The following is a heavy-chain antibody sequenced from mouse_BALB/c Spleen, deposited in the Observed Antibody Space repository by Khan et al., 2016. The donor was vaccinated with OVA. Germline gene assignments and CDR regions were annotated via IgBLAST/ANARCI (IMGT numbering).Heavy chain of an antibody. Sequence: QVQLQQPGAELVKPGASVKLSCTASGYTFTSYYMYWVKQRPGQGLEWIGGINPSNGGTNFNEKLKSKATLTVDKSSSTAYMQLRRLTSEDSAVYYCNRGGAWATKMARFAYWGQGTLVTVSA. CDR2: INPSNGGT. CDR3: NRGGAWATKMARFAY. J-gene: IGHJ3*01. CDR1: GYTFTSYY. V-gene: IGHV1S81*02. D-gene: IGHD2-4*01.